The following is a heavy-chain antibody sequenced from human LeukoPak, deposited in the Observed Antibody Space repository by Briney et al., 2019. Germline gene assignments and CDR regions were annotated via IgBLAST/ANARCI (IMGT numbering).Heavy chain of an antibody. J-gene: IGHJ5*02. CDR3: ARDPARPPGPSFDWLDP. CDR2: INPASDGT. Sequence: ASVRVSCKASGYNFIDYYIHWVRQAPGQGLEWMGFINPASDGTHYAERLEGRVTLTRDTSINTVYMDLSSPTSDDTAVYYCARDPARPPGPSFDWLDPWGQGTLVTVSS. D-gene: IGHD1-14*01. CDR1: GYNFIDYY. V-gene: IGHV1-2*02.